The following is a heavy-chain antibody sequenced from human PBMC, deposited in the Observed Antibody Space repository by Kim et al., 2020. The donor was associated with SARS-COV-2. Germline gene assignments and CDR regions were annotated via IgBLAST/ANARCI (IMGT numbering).Heavy chain of an antibody. V-gene: IGHV6-1*01. CDR3: ARDRQRAGTGVDY. J-gene: IGHJ4*02. D-gene: IGHD6-19*01. Sequence: YPLSVKGRRTINPDTYKNLFSLQLNSVTPEDTAVYYCARDRQRAGTGVDYWGQGTLVTVSS.